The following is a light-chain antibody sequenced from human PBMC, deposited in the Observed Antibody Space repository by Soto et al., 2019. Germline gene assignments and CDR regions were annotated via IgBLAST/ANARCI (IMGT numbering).Light chain of an antibody. Sequence: DIVLTQSPATLSLSPGGRVRLYGRASQRVSGGFLAWDQQKPGRAPRLILYDTSFRATGIPDRFSGSGSGTEFTLTISRLNPEDFAVDYCQQYGSSPSFGQGTKVDIK. CDR2: DTS. CDR3: QQYGSSPS. CDR1: QRVSGGF. J-gene: IGKJ1*01. V-gene: IGKV3D-20*01.